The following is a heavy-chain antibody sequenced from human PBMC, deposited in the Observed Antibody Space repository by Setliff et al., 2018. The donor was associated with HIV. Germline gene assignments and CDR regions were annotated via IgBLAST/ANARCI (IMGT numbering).Heavy chain of an antibody. V-gene: IGHV1-2*02. CDR3: AREELRGTKVFDI. CDR1: GYTFTAYY. CDR2: INSNSGGT. D-gene: IGHD3-10*01. J-gene: IGHJ3*02. Sequence: ASVKVSCKPSGYTFTAYYLHWVRQAPGQGLEYMGWINSNSGGTNYAQKFQGRVTMTRDTSVSSAYMELSRVRSDDTAVYYCAREELRGTKVFDIWGQGTMVTVSS.